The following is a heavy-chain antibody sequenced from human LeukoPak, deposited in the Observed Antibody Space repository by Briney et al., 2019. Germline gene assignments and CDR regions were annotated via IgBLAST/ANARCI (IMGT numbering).Heavy chain of an antibody. D-gene: IGHD2-21*01. CDR3: ARVKIAGRGAFDI. CDR2: IWYDGSNK. V-gene: IGHV3-33*01. J-gene: IGHJ3*02. CDR1: GFTFSSYG. Sequence: GSLRLSCAASGFTFSSYGMHWVRQAPGKGLEWVAVIWYDGSNKYYADSVKGRFTISRDNSKNTLYLQMNSLRAEDTAVYYCARVKIAGRGAFDIWGQGTMVTVSS.